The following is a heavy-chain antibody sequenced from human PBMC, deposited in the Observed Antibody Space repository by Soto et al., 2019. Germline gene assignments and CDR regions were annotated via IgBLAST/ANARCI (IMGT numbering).Heavy chain of an antibody. D-gene: IGHD5-18*01. V-gene: IGHV4-30-4*01. CDR2: IFPSGAT. J-gene: IGHJ2*01. CDR3: ARGSAAKRYFDL. CDR1: GVPISGSDYH. Sequence: QVQLEESGPGLVKPSQTLSLMCTVSGVPISGSDYHRSWIRQAPGKDLEWIGYIFPSGATHYNSSLGSRITMSVETSKSQFSLRLTAVTAADTAVYFCARGSAAKRYFDLWGRGTLVTVS.